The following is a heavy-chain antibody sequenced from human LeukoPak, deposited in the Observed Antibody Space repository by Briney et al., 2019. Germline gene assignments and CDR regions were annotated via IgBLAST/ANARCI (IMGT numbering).Heavy chain of an antibody. V-gene: IGHV3-30-3*01. CDR3: ARDSRPYSSSPAPVDY. CDR2: ISYDGGNK. CDR1: GITFSSYA. Sequence: PGGSLRLSCAATGITFSSYAMHLVRQAPGKGLEWVAVISYDGGNKYYADSVKGRFTISRDNSKNTLYLQMNSLRAEDTAVYYCARDSRPYSSSPAPVDYWGQGTLVTVSS. J-gene: IGHJ4*02. D-gene: IGHD6-13*01.